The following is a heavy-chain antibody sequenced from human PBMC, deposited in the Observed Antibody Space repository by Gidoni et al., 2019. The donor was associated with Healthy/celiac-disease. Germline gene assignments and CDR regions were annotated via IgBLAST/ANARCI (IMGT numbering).Heavy chain of an antibody. D-gene: IGHD3-16*01. V-gene: IGHV3-48*03. J-gene: IGHJ3*02. CDR2: ISSSGSTI. CDR3: ARELLGVNSAFDI. CDR1: GFTFSSYE. Sequence: EVQLVESGGGLVQPGGSLRLSCAASGFTFSSYEMNWVRQAPGKGLEWVSYISSSGSTIYYADSVKGRFTISRDNAKNSLYLQMNSLRAEDTAVYYCARELLGVNSAFDIWGQGTMVTVSS.